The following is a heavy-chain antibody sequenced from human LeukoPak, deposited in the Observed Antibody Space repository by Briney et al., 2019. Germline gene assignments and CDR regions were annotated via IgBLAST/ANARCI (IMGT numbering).Heavy chain of an antibody. CDR1: GASISSYY. J-gene: IGHJ5*02. CDR2: IYTSGST. D-gene: IGHD6-13*01. CDR3: ARGAQQLVFGWFDP. Sequence: PSETLSLTCTVSGASISSYYWSWIRQPAGKGLEWIGRIYTSGSTNYNPSLKSRVTMSVDTSKNQFSLKLSSVTAADTAVYYCARGAQQLVFGWFDPWGQGTLVTVSS. V-gene: IGHV4-4*07.